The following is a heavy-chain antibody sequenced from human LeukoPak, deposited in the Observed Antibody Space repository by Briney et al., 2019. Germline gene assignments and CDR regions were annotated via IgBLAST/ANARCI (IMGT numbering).Heavy chain of an antibody. Sequence: PGRSLRPSCAPSGFTFSSYGMHWVRQAPGKGLEYVAFIWYDGSNQYYADSVKGRFTISRDNSKNTLFLQMNSLRIEDTAVYYCAKVFAVRGARRPKDYWGQGALVIVSP. D-gene: IGHD3-10*01. J-gene: IGHJ4*02. V-gene: IGHV3-30*02. CDR2: IWYDGSNQ. CDR3: AKVFAVRGARRPKDY. CDR1: GFTFSSYG.